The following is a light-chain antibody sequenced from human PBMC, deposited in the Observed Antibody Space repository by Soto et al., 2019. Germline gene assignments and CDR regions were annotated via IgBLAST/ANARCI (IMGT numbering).Light chain of an antibody. V-gene: IGKV3-15*01. Sequence: ELVMTQSPALLSVSPGERATLSCRASQSVSSNLAWYQQRPGQAPRLLIYDASTRATGIPARFSGSGSGTDFTLTINRLEPEDFALYYCQQYGSSPPTFGQGTKVDIK. CDR2: DAS. CDR3: QQYGSSPPT. CDR1: QSVSSN. J-gene: IGKJ1*01.